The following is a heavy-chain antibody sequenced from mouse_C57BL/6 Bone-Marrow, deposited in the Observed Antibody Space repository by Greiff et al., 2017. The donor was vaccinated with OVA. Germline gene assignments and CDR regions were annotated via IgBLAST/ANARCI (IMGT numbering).Heavy chain of an antibody. J-gene: IGHJ3*01. V-gene: IGHV1-26*01. Sequence: EVQLQQSGPELVKPGASVKISCKASGYTFTDYYMNWVKQSHGKSLEWIGDLNPYNGGTSYNQKFKGKATLTVDKSSSTAYMELRSLTSENYAVYYSARNYDWFAYWGQGTLVTVSA. CDR3: ARNYDWFAY. D-gene: IGHD1-1*01. CDR1: GYTFTDYY. CDR2: LNPYNGGT.